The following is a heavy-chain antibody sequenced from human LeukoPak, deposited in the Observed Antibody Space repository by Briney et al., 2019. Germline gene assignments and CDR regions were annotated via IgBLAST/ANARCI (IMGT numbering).Heavy chain of an antibody. J-gene: IGHJ4*02. CDR2: INPNSGGT. CDR1: GYTFTGYY. D-gene: IGHD4-17*01. CDR3: ARGGVTVTTAKISRRGVDY. V-gene: IGHV1-2*02. Sequence: ASVKVSCKASGYTFTGYYRHWVRQAPGQGLEWMGWINPNSGGTNYAQKFQGRVTMTRDTSISTAYMELSRLRSDDTAVYYCARGGVTVTTAKISRRGVDYWGQGTLVTVSS.